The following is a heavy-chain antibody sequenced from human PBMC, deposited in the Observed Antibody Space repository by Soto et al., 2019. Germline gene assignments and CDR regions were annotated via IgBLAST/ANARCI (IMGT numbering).Heavy chain of an antibody. D-gene: IGHD1-26*01. V-gene: IGHV4-4*02. CDR3: ARQSGSYYAH. CDR2: VSHSGST. Sequence: QVQLQESGPGLVKPSENLSLTCAVSGGSISSNNWWSWFRQPPGKGLEWIGEVSHSGSTNYNPSLRSRVTMSLDKSENQFSLKLISVTAADTAVYYCARQSGSYYAHWGQGTLVTVSS. J-gene: IGHJ4*02. CDR1: GGSISSNNW.